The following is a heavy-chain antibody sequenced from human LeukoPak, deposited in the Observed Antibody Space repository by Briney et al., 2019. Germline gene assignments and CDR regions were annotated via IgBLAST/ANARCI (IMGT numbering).Heavy chain of an antibody. CDR1: GFTFSSYA. D-gene: IGHD2-8*01. J-gene: IGHJ5*02. Sequence: GGSLRLFCAASGFTFSSYAMHWVRQAPGKGLEWVAVISYDGSNKYYADSVKGRFTISRDNSKNTLSLQMNSLRVEDTAIYYCAKDVRRCNGACTWGQGTLVTVSS. CDR3: AKDVRRCNGACT. V-gene: IGHV3-30-3*01. CDR2: ISYDGSNK.